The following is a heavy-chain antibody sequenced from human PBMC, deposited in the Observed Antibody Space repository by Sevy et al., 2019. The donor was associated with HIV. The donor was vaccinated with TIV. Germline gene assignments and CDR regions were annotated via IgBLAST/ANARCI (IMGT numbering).Heavy chain of an antibody. J-gene: IGHJ4*02. CDR2: IGSSSSYI. V-gene: IGHV3-21*01. CDR1: GFTFSSFS. D-gene: IGHD3-10*01. CDR3: ARGGYGSGSYSPSDY. Sequence: GGSLRLSWAASGFTFSSFSMKWVRQAPGKGLELVSSIGSSSSYIYYADSMKGRFTISRDNTKNSLYLQMNSLRAEDTAVYYCARGGYGSGSYSPSDYWGQGTLVTVSS.